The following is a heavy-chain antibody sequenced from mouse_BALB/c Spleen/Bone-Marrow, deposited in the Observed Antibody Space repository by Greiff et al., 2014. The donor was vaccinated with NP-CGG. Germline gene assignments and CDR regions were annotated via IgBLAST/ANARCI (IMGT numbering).Heavy chain of an antibody. Sequence: EVKLVESGPGLVKPSQSLSLTCTVTGYSITSDYAWNWIRQFPGNKLEWMGYISYSGSTSYNPSLKNRISITRDTSKNQFFLQLNSVTTEDTATYYCARDDYGVWGAGTTVTVSS. J-gene: IGHJ1*01. CDR2: ISYSGST. V-gene: IGHV3-2*02. CDR3: ARDDYGV. D-gene: IGHD2-4*01. CDR1: GYSITSDYA.